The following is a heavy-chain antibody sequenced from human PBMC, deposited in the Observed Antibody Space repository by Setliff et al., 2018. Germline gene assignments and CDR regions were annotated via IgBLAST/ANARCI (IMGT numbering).Heavy chain of an antibody. CDR1: GFNFRIYA. V-gene: IGHV3-23*03. J-gene: IGHJ3*01. Sequence: GESLTLSCTASGFNFRIYAMSWVRQAPGKGLEWVSIVNTDGVTTYYADSVRGRFTISRDNSRDTVYLQMNSLRAEDTAVYFCAKAGYSGSQAGRGDALDVWGHGTMVTVS. D-gene: IGHD1-26*01. CDR3: AKAGYSGSQAGRGDALDV. CDR2: VNTDGVTT.